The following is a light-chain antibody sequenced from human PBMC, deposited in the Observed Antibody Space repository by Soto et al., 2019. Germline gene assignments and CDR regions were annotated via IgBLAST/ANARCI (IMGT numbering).Light chain of an antibody. V-gene: IGLV2-23*02. J-gene: IGLJ3*02. Sequence: QSVLTQPASVSGSPGQSITISCTGTSSDVGSYNLVSWYQHHPGKAPKLMIYEVTKRPSGVSNRFSGSKSGNTASLTISGLQAEDEADYYCCSYAGSTTAVVFGGGTKVTVL. CDR1: SSDVGSYNL. CDR3: CSYAGSTTAVV. CDR2: EVT.